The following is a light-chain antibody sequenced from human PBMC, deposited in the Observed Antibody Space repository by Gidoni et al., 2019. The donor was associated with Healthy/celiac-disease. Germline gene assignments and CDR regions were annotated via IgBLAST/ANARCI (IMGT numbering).Light chain of an antibody. CDR3: QQYNSYST. CDR1: KRISSW. CDR2: KAS. J-gene: IGKJ1*01. V-gene: IGKV1-5*03. Sequence: DIQMTQSPSTLSASVGDRVTITCRASKRISSWLAWYQQKPGKAPKLRIYKASSLESGVPSRFSGSGSGTEFTLNISSLQPDDFATYYCQQYNSYSTFGQGTKVEIK.